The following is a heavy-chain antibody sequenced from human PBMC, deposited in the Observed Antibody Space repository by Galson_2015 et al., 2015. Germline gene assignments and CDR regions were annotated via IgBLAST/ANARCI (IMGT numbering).Heavy chain of an antibody. CDR2: ISGSGGSK. J-gene: IGHJ6*03. D-gene: IGHD3-10*01. V-gene: IGHV3-23*01. CDR1: GFTFSSYA. CDR3: ARDSYYYGSGSYYPTDMDV. Sequence: SLRLSCAASGFTFSSYAMSWVRQAPGKGLEWVSAISGSGGSKYYADSVKGRITISRDNSKNTLYLQMSSLRAEDTAVYYCARDSYYYGSGSYYPTDMDVWGKGTTVTVSS.